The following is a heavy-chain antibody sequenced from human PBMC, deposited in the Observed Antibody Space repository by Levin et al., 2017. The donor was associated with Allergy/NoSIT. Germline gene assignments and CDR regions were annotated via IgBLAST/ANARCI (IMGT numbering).Heavy chain of an antibody. CDR3: AAGGSGWYVGLVY. D-gene: IGHD6-19*01. CDR2: IVVGSGNT. CDR1: GFTFTSSA. J-gene: IGHJ4*02. V-gene: IGHV1-58*02. Sequence: SVKVSCKASGFTFTSSAMQWVRQARGQRLEWIGWIVVGSGNTNYAQKFQERVTITRDMSTSTAYMELSSLRSEDTAVYYCAAGGSGWYVGLVYWGQGTLVTVSS.